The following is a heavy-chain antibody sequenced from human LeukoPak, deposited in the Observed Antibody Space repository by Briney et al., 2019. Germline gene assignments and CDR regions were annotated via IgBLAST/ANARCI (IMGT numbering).Heavy chain of an antibody. D-gene: IGHD2-15*01. CDR2: ISGSGNST. J-gene: IGHJ5*02. V-gene: IGHV3-23*01. Sequence: GGSLRLSCAASGYTFRRYDMSWVRQDPGEGLLGFSGISGSGNSTYFADSVKGRFTISRDNSKNTLYLQLNSLSAEDTAVYYCARGPYCSGGTCYSLGEFDPWGQGTLVTVSS. CDR1: GYTFRRYD. CDR3: ARGPYCSGGTCYSLGEFDP.